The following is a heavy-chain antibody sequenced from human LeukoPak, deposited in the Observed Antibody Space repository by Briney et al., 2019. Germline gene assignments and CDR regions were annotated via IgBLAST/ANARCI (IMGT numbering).Heavy chain of an antibody. CDR1: GDSLNTYY. J-gene: IGHJ5*02. Sequence: SETLCLTCTVSGDSLNTYYWTWIRQTPGKELEWIGFVASSGTSNYNPSLKSRVSISIDTSKNQFSLALTSVTPADTAVYYCARVVRGVVTSNWFDPWGQGTLVSVSS. V-gene: IGHV4-59*01. D-gene: IGHD2-21*02. CDR2: VASSGTS. CDR3: ARVVRGVVTSNWFDP.